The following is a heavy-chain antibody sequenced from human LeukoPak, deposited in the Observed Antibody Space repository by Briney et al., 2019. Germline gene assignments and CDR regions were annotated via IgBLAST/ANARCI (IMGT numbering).Heavy chain of an antibody. CDR3: ARDYYDSSGYYPLGSSVGY. D-gene: IGHD3-22*01. V-gene: IGHV3-48*01. J-gene: IGHJ4*02. CDR2: ISSSGSTI. CDR1: GFTFSSYS. Sequence: PGRSLRLSCAASGFTFSSYSMIWVRQAPGKGLEWVSYISSSGSTIYYADSVKGRFTISRDNAKNSLYLQMNSLRAEDTAVYYCARDYYDSSGYYPLGSSVGYWGQGTLVTVSS.